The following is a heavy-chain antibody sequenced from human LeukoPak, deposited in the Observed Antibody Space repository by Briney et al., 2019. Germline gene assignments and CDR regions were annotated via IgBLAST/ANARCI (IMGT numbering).Heavy chain of an antibody. D-gene: IGHD5-18*01. V-gene: IGHV3-23*01. CDR1: GFTFSSSA. CDR2: ISGSGAST. CDR3: AKGRYTYGPKDY. Sequence: GGSLRLSCAASGFTFSSSAMSWVRQAQGKGLEWVSVISGSGASTYYADSVKGRLTISRDNSKNTLYLQMNSLRAEDTAVYYCAKGRYTYGPKDYWGQGALVTVSS. J-gene: IGHJ4*02.